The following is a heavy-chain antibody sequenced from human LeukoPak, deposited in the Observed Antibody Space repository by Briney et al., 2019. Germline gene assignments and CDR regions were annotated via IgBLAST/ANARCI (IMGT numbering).Heavy chain of an antibody. Sequence: GGSLRLSCAASGFTFSSYSMNWVRQAPGKGLEGVSSISSSSSYIYYADSVKGRFTISRDNAKNSLYLQMNRLRAEDTAVYYCASEGCGGDCYPYSFDSWGQGTLVTVSS. CDR3: ASEGCGGDCYPYSFDS. D-gene: IGHD2-21*02. V-gene: IGHV3-21*01. J-gene: IGHJ4*02. CDR1: GFTFSSYS. CDR2: ISSSSSYI.